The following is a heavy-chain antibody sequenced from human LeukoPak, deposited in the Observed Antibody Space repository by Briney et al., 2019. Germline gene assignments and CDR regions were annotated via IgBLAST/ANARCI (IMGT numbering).Heavy chain of an antibody. J-gene: IGHJ4*02. D-gene: IGHD1-26*01. CDR2: FDPEDGET. V-gene: IGHV1-24*01. Sequence: ASVKVSCKVSGYTLTELSMHWVRQAPGKGIEWMGGFDPEDGETIYAQKFQGRVTMTEDTSTDTAYIELSSQRSEDRAVYYCATAWEWELGGAHFDYGGQGTLVTVS. CDR3: ATAWEWELGGAHFDY. CDR1: GYTLTELS.